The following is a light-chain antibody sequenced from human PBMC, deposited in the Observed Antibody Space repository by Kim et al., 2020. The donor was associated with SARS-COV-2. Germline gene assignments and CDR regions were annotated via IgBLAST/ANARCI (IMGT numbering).Light chain of an antibody. CDR3: QCYDSSLGGLKV. CDR1: SSNTGAGFD. J-gene: IGLJ7*01. CDR2: DNN. V-gene: IGLV1-40*01. Sequence: VTISCTGSSSNTGAGFDVHWYQQLPGTDPKLLLFDNNNRPSGIPDRFSGSKSGTSASPAITGLQAEDEAEYYCQCYDSSLGGLKVFGGGTQLTVL.